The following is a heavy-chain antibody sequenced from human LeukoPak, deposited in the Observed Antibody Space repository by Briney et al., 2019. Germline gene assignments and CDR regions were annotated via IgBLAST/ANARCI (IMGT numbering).Heavy chain of an antibody. CDR3: ARGARPLYCSSTSCYTGHYYGMDV. Sequence: SPSETLSLTCAVYGGSFSGYYWSWIRQPPGKGLEWIGEINHSGSTNYNPSLKSRVTISVDTSKNQFSLKLSSVTAADTAAYYCARGARPLYCSSTSCYTGHYYGMDVWGQGTTVTVSS. J-gene: IGHJ6*02. CDR2: INHSGST. CDR1: GGSFSGYY. V-gene: IGHV4-34*01. D-gene: IGHD2-2*02.